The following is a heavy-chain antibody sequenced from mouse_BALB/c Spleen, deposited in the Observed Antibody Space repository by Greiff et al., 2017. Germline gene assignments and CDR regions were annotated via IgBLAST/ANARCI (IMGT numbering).Heavy chain of an antibody. Sequence: EVKLVESGGGLVKPGGSLKLSCAASGFTFSDYYMYWVRQTPEKRLEWVATISDGGSYTYYPDSVKGRFTISRDNAKNNLYLLMSSLKYEDTAMYDCAPGVTTAPWFDYWGQGTLVTVSA. CDR1: GFTFSDYY. D-gene: IGHD1-2*01. CDR3: APGVTTAPWFDY. J-gene: IGHJ3*01. CDR2: ISDGGSYT. V-gene: IGHV5-4*02.